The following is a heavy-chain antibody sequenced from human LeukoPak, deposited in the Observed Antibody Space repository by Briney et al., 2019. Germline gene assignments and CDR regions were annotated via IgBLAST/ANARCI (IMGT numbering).Heavy chain of an antibody. J-gene: IGHJ3*02. CDR1: GGSISSGDYY. CDR2: IYYSGST. CDR3: AREGSTDAFDI. Sequence: SETLSLTCTVSGGSISSGDYYWSWIRQPPGKGLEWIGYIYYSGSTYYNPSLKSRVTISVDTSKNLFSLKLSSVTAADTAVYYCAREGSTDAFDIWGQGTMVTVSS. V-gene: IGHV4-30-4*08.